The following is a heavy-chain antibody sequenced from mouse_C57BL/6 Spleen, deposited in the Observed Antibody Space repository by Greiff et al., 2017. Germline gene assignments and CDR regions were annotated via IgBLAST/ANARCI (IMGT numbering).Heavy chain of an antibody. CDR3: TGASGFAY. CDR1: GFTFSNYW. CDR2: IRLKSDNYAT. J-gene: IGHJ3*01. V-gene: IGHV6-3*01. D-gene: IGHD6-1*01. Sequence: EVKLVESGGGLVQPGGSMKLSCVASGFTFSNYWMNWVLQSPEKGLEWVAQIRLKSDNYATHYAESVKGRFTISRDDSKSSVYLQMNNLRAEDTGIYYCTGASGFAYWGQGTLVTVSA.